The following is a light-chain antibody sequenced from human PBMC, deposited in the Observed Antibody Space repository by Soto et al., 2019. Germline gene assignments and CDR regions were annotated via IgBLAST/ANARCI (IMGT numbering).Light chain of an antibody. CDR2: DVS. CDR1: SSDVGGYNY. J-gene: IGLJ2*01. CDR3: SSYTSSSSPVV. V-gene: IGLV2-14*01. Sequence: QSALTQPASVSGSPGQSITISCTGTSSDVGGYNYVSWYLQHPGKAPKLMIYDVSNRPSGVSNRFSGSKSGNTAALTISGLQAEDEADYYCSSYTSSSSPVVFGGGTQLTL.